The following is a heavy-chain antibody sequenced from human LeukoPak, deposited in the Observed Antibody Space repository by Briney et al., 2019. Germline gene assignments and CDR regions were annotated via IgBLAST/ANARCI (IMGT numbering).Heavy chain of an antibody. D-gene: IGHD1-14*01. CDR1: GYTFTGYY. Sequence: ASVKVSCKASGYTFTGYYMHWVRQAPGQGLEWMGWINPNSGGTNYAQKFQGRVTMTRDTSISTAYMELSRLRSDDTAVYYCARGPLGSGIAFDYWGQGTLVTVSS. CDR3: ARGPLGSGIAFDY. CDR2: INPNSGGT. J-gene: IGHJ4*02. V-gene: IGHV1-2*02.